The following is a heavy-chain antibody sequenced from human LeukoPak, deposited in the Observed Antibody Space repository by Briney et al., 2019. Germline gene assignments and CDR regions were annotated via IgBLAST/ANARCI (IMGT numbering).Heavy chain of an antibody. V-gene: IGHV3-21*01. Sequence: GGSLRLSSAASGFTFSSYSMNWVRQAPGKGLEWVSSISSSSSYIYYADSVKGRFTISRDNAKNSPYLQMNSLRAEDTAVYYCATVEMATSWPYYYYMDVWGKGTTVTVSS. CDR3: ATVEMATSWPYYYYMDV. CDR1: GFTFSSYS. D-gene: IGHD5-24*01. J-gene: IGHJ6*03. CDR2: ISSSSSYI.